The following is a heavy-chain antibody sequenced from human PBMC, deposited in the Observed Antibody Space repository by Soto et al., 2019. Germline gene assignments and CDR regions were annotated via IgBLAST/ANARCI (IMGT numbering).Heavy chain of an antibody. Sequence: GGSLRLSCAASGFTFSSYAMSWVRQAPGKGLEWVSAISGSGGSTYYADSVKGRFTISRDNSKNTLYLQMNSLRAEDTAVYYCAKCPSSGWHRYYGMDVWGQGTTVTVSS. CDR3: AKCPSSGWHRYYGMDV. J-gene: IGHJ6*02. V-gene: IGHV3-23*01. CDR2: ISGSGGST. D-gene: IGHD6-19*01. CDR1: GFTFSSYA.